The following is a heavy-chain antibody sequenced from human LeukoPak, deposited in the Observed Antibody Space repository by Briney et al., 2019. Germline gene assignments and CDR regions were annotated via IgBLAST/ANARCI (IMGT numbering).Heavy chain of an antibody. D-gene: IGHD5-18*01. Sequence: ASETLSLTCSVSGASTSSSSNYWGWIRQSPGKGLEWIGSIYYSGSTYYNPSLKSRVTISVDTSKNQFSLKLSSVTAADTAVYYCARVRYSYGDYYYYYMDVWGKGTTVTVSS. CDR1: GASTSSSSNY. CDR2: IYYSGST. J-gene: IGHJ6*03. V-gene: IGHV4-39*07. CDR3: ARVRYSYGDYYYYYMDV.